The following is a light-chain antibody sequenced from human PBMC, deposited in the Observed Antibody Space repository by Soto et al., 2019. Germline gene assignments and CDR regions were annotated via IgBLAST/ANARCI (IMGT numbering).Light chain of an antibody. CDR3: QSYDNSLSGLGV. CDR1: SSNIGAGSD. CDR2: GNS. V-gene: IGLV1-40*01. Sequence: QYVLTQPPSVSGAPGQRVTISCTGSSSNIGAGSDVHWYQHLPGTAPKLLIYGNSNRPSGVPDRFAGSKSGTSASLAITGLQADDEADYYCQSYDNSLSGLGVFGGGTKLTVL. J-gene: IGLJ2*01.